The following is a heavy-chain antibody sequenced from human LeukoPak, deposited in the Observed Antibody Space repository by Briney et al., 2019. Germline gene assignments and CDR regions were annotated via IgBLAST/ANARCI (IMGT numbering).Heavy chain of an antibody. Sequence: PGGSLRLSCAASGFTFSSYSMNWVRQAPGKGLEWVSYISSSSSTIYYADSVKGRFTISRDNAKNSLYLQMSSLRAEDTAVYYCARVAKRTIFGVVSTCYYGMDVWGQGTTVTVSS. J-gene: IGHJ6*02. V-gene: IGHV3-48*01. D-gene: IGHD3-3*01. CDR1: GFTFSSYS. CDR2: ISSSSSTI. CDR3: ARVAKRTIFGVVSTCYYGMDV.